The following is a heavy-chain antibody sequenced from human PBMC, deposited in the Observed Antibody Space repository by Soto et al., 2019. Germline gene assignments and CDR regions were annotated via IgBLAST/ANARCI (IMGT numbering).Heavy chain of an antibody. D-gene: IGHD3-22*01. V-gene: IGHV4-34*01. CDR1: GGSFSGYY. J-gene: IGHJ4*02. Sequence: SETLSLTCAVYGGSFSGYYWSWIRQPPGKGLEWIGEINHSVSTNYNPSLKSRVTISVDTSKNQFSLKLSSVTAADTAVYYCARGNYYASSGQGTYFDYWGQGTPVFVSS. CDR2: INHSVST. CDR3: ARGNYYASSGQGTYFDY.